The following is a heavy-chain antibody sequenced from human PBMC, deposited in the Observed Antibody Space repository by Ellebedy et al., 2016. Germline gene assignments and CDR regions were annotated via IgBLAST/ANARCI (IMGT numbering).Heavy chain of an antibody. Sequence: ASVKVSCKASGYTFTSYAMHWVRQAPGQRLEWMGWINAGNGNTKYSQKFQGRVTITRDTSASTASMELSSLRSEDTAVYYCYVGYYGSGSQNYFDYWGQGTLVTVSS. CDR2: INAGNGNT. CDR1: GYTFTSYA. D-gene: IGHD3-10*01. J-gene: IGHJ4*02. CDR3: YVGYYGSGSQNYFDY. V-gene: IGHV1-3*01.